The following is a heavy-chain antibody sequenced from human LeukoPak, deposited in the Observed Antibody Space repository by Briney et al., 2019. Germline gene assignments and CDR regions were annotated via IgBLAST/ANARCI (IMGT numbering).Heavy chain of an antibody. CDR2: ISYSGST. D-gene: IGHD3-22*01. J-gene: IGHJ4*02. CDR1: GGSISSYF. CDR3: AREVKDYYYDGSGYFNY. V-gene: IGHV4-59*01. Sequence: SETLSLTCTVSGGSISSYFWSWIRQPPGKGLEWIGYISYSGSTNYNPSLKSRVTISVDTSKNQFSLKLSSVTAADTAVYYCAREVKDYYYDGSGYFNYWGQGTLVTVSS.